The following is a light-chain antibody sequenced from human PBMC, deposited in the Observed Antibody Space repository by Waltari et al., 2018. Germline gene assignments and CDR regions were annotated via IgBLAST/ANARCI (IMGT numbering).Light chain of an antibody. CDR2: DVS. CDR1: SSDVGGYKY. V-gene: IGLV2-14*01. CDR3: SSCTSSSTWV. Sequence: QSALTQPASVSGSPGQSITISCTGTSSDVGGYKYVSWYQQHPGKAPKLMIYDVSKRPSGVSNRVSGSKSGNTASLTISGRQAEDEADYYCSSCTSSSTWVFGGGTKLTVL. J-gene: IGLJ3*02.